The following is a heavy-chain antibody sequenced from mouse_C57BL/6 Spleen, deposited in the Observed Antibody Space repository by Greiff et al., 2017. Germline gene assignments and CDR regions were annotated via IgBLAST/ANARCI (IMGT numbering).Heavy chain of an antibody. J-gene: IGHJ3*01. D-gene: IGHD1-1*01. V-gene: IGHV1-55*01. CDR1: GYTFTSYW. CDR2: IYPGSGST. Sequence: VQLQQSGAELVKPGASVKMSCKASGYTFTSYWITWVKQRPGQGLEWIGDIYPGSGSTNYNEKFKSKATLTVDTSSSTAYMQLSSLTSEDSAVYYCARGDYGSSYRFAYWGQGTLVTVSA. CDR3: ARGDYGSSYRFAY.